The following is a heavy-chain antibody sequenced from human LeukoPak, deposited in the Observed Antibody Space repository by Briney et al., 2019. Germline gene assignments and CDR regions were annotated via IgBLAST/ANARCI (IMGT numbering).Heavy chain of an antibody. V-gene: IGHV3-48*04. CDR3: ARGQWDLSGYFDY. CDR2: ISSSSSTI. CDR1: GFTFSSYS. J-gene: IGHJ4*02. D-gene: IGHD1-26*01. Sequence: PGGSLRLSCAASGFTFSSYSMNWVRQAPGKGLEWVSYISSSSSTIYYADSVKGRFTIFRDNAKNSLYLQMNSLRAEDTAVFFCARGQWDLSGYFDYWGQGTLVTVSS.